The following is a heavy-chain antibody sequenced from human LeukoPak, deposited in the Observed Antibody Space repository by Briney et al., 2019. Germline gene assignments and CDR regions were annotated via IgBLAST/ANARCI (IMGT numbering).Heavy chain of an antibody. CDR1: GFSFSYYG. D-gene: IGHD3-10*01. J-gene: IGHJ4*02. V-gene: IGHV3-33*01. CDR3: ARDSGFGELVTYYFDY. CDR2: ISYDGNTI. Sequence: PGGSLRLSCAASGFSFSYYGMRWVRQVPGPGLDCVAVISYDGNTIYYANFVKGRFTVSRDNYNNTLYLQMNILSPEDTAIYYCARDSGFGELVTYYFDYWGQGTLVTVSS.